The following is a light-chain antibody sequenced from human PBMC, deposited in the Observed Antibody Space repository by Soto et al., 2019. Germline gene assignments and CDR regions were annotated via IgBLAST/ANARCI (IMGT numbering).Light chain of an antibody. V-gene: IGKV3-20*01. Sequence: EIVLTQSPGTLSLTPGEQYTLSCRASQSVSNSYLAWYQQKPGQAPRLLMYGASNRATGIPDRFSGSGSETDFTLTISRLEPEDFAVYYCQQYGTTRITFGQGTRLEIK. CDR2: GAS. J-gene: IGKJ5*01. CDR1: QSVSNSY. CDR3: QQYGTTRIT.